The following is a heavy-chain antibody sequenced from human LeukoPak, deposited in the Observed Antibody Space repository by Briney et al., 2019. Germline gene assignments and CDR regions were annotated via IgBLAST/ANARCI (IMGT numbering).Heavy chain of an antibody. CDR3: ARGEYYYDSSGPGYFDY. V-gene: IGHV3-74*01. CDR2: INSDGSST. J-gene: IGHJ4*02. CDR1: GFTFSSYW. Sequence: PGGSLRLSCAASGFTFSSYWMHWVRQAPGKGLVWVSRINSDGSSTSYADSVKGRFTISRDSAKNTLYLQMNSLRAEDTAVYYCARGEYYYDSSGPGYFDYWGQGTLVTVSS. D-gene: IGHD3-22*01.